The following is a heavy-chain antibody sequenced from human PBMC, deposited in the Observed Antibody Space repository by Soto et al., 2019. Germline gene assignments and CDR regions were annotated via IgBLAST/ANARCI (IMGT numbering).Heavy chain of an antibody. V-gene: IGHV1-69*06. Sequence: GASVKVSCKASGGTFSSYAISWVRQAPGQGLEWMGGIIPIFGTVNYAQKFQGRVTITAGKSTSTAYMELSSLRSEDTAVYYCAREDSGDYVWGSYRLNWFDPWGQGTLVTVSS. D-gene: IGHD3-16*02. CDR1: GGTFSSYA. J-gene: IGHJ5*02. CDR2: IIPIFGTV. CDR3: AREDSGDYVWGSYRLNWFDP.